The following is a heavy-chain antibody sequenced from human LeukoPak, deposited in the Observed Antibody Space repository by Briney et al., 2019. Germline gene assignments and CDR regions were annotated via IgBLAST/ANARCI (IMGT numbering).Heavy chain of an antibody. J-gene: IGHJ4*02. CDR1: GGSISSYY. V-gene: IGHV4-59*01. D-gene: IGHD4-17*01. CDR2: IYYSGST. Sequence: SVTLSLTCTVSGGSISSYYWTWIRQPPGKGLEWIAYIYYSGSTNYNPSLKSRVTISVDTSKSLFSLKLSSVTAADTAVYYCARGAYGDYYFDYWGQGTLATVSS. CDR3: ARGAYGDYYFDY.